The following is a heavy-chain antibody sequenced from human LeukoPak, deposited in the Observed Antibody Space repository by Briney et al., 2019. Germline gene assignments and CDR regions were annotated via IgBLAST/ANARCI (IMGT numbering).Heavy chain of an antibody. V-gene: IGHV4-4*07. CDR2: IYSSGNT. J-gene: IGHJ3*02. CDR3: ARGYCSSTSCYGYAFDI. Sequence: SETLSLTCTVSGGSISTYYWTWIRQPAGKGLEWIGRIYSSGNTNYNPSLEGRVTVSVDTSKNQFSLKLSSVTAADTAVYYCARGYCSSTSCYGYAFDIWGQGTMVTVSS. CDR1: GGSISTYY. D-gene: IGHD2-2*01.